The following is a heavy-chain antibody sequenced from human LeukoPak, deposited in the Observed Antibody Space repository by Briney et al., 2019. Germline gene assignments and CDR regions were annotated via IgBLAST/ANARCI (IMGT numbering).Heavy chain of an antibody. V-gene: IGHV3-7*01. CDR3: ARDPVGSY. CDR1: GLTFSSYW. CDR2: IKQDGSEK. Sequence: GGSLRLSCAASGLTFSSYWMSWVRQAPGKGLEWVANIKQDGSEKYYVDSVKGRFTISRDNAKNSLYLQMNSLRAEDTAVYYCARDPVGSYYGRGTLVTVSS. D-gene: IGHD1-26*01. J-gene: IGHJ4*02.